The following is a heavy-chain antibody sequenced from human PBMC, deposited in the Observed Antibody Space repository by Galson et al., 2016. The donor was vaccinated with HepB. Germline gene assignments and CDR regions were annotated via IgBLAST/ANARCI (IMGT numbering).Heavy chain of an antibody. D-gene: IGHD6-19*01. Sequence: SLRLSCAASGFTVSGQYMSWVRQAPGKGLEWVSAFYCGGSTYYAGSVKGRFAISSDNSKNTVFLQMNSLRVDGTAVYYCARGMVASGWYGAFDYWCQGTLVTVS. CDR3: ARGMVASGWYGAFDY. J-gene: IGHJ4*02. CDR2: FYCGGST. V-gene: IGHV3-53*01. CDR1: GFTVSGQY.